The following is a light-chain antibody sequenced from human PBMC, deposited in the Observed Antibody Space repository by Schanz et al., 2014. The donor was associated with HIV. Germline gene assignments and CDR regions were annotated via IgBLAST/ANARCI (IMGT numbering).Light chain of an antibody. CDR2: DVS. CDR1: NSDVGGYNY. V-gene: IGLV2-8*01. CDR3: NSYTSSSTWV. J-gene: IGLJ3*02. Sequence: QSALTQPPSASGSPGQSVTISCSGSNSDVGGYNYVSWYQQHPGKAPKLMIYDVSKRPSGVPDRFSGSKSDNTASLTISGLQADDEADYYCNSYTSSSTWVFGGGTKLTVL.